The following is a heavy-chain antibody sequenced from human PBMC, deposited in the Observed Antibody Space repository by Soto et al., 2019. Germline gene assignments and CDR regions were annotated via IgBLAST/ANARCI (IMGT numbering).Heavy chain of an antibody. CDR1: GFTFSNYS. Sequence: GGSLRLSGSASGFTFSNYSMNWVRQAPGKGLEWVSSISSSGTYIHYADSLKGRFTISRDNAKNSLYLQMISLRAEDTAVYYCARDPSDCSSTSCWGYYALDVWGQGTTVTVSS. CDR3: ARDPSDCSSTSCWGYYALDV. D-gene: IGHD2-2*01. J-gene: IGHJ6*02. V-gene: IGHV3-21*01. CDR2: ISSSGTYI.